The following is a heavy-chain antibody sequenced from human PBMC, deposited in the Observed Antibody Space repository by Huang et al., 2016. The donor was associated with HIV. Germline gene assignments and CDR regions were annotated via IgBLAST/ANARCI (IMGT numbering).Heavy chain of an antibody. CDR2: MNHNSGDT. CDR1: GYTFTNYD. V-gene: IGHV1-8*01. CDR3: TRGGLLWFGELST. J-gene: IGHJ5*02. D-gene: IGHD3-10*01. Sequence: QVQLVQSGAEVKKPGASVKVSCKASGYTFTNYDINWVLQATGQGIEWMGWMNHNSGDTGFAQKFQGRVTMTRNTSISTAYMELSSLRSEDTAVYYCTRGGLLWFGELSTWGQGTLVTVSS.